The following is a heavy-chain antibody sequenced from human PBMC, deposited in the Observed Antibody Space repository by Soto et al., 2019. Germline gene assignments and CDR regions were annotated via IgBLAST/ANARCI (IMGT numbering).Heavy chain of an antibody. V-gene: IGHV4-34*01. CDR3: ARHYKAAPDY. D-gene: IGHD1-1*01. CDR1: GGSFSGYY. Sequence: SETLSLTCAVYGGSFSGYYWSWIRQPPGKGLEWIGEINHSGSTNYNPSLKSRVTISVDTSKNQFSLKLSSVTAADTAVYYCARHYKAAPDYWGQGTLVTVSS. J-gene: IGHJ4*02. CDR2: INHSGST.